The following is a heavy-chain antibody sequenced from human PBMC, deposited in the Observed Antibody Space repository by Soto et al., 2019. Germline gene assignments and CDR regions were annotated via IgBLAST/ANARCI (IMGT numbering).Heavy chain of an antibody. J-gene: IGHJ4*02. Sequence: GGSLRLSCVASGFTVSNNYMSWVRQAPGRGLEWVSAISNTGSTYYAGSVKGRSTISRDSSTKTLYLEVNSLRADDTAVYYCAKVNVVVVAATFEYEYYFDYWGQGTLVTVSS. CDR1: GFTVSNNY. D-gene: IGHD2-15*01. CDR2: ISNTGST. CDR3: AKVNVVVVAATFEYEYYFDY. V-gene: IGHV3-53*01.